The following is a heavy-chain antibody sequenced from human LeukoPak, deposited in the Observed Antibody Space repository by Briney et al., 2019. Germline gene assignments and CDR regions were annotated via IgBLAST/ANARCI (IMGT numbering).Heavy chain of an antibody. CDR1: GGSFSGYY. CDR2: INHSGGT. J-gene: IGHJ2*01. V-gene: IGHV4-34*01. CDR3: ARERERDAFLESYAASRYFDL. D-gene: IGHD3-3*02. Sequence: SETLSLTCAVYGGSFSGYYWSWIRQLPGKGLEWIGEINHSGGTNYNPSLKSRVTISVDTSKNQFSLKLSSVTAADTAVYYCARERERDAFLESYAASRYFDLWGRGTLVTVSS.